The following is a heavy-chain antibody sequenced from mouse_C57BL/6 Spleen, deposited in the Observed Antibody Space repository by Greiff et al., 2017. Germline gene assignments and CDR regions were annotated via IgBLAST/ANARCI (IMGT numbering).Heavy chain of an antibody. Sequence: VQVVESGAELVRPGASVKLSCKASGYTFTDYYINWVKQRPGQGLEWIARIYPGSGNTYYNEKFKGKATLTAEKSSSTAYMQLSSLTSEDSAVYFCARMGNWYFDVWGTGTTVTVSS. CDR2: IYPGSGNT. CDR1: GYTFTDYY. CDR3: ARMGNWYFDV. J-gene: IGHJ1*03. V-gene: IGHV1-76*01.